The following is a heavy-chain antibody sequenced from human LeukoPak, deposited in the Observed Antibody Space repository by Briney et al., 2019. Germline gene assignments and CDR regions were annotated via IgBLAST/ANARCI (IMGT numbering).Heavy chain of an antibody. CDR3: ARREGFYDSDGYFEGDGFDI. CDR1: GFTFSSYS. D-gene: IGHD3-22*01. J-gene: IGHJ3*02. V-gene: IGHV3-21*01. CDR2: ISSSTSYM. Sequence: GGSLRLSCAASGFTFSSYSMKWVRQAPGKGLEGVSSISSSTSYMFYAYSVKGRFTISRDNAKNSLYLQMNSLTAEDTAVYYCARREGFYDSDGYFEGDGFDIWGQGTMVTVSS.